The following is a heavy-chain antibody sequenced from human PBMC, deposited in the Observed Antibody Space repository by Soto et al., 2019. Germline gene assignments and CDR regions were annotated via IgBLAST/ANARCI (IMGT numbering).Heavy chain of an antibody. V-gene: IGHV4-39*01. Sequence: SETLSLTCTVSGGSISSSSYYWGWIRQPPGKGLEWIGSIYYSGSTYYNPSLKSRVTISVDTSKNQFSLKLSSVTAADTAVYYCARLVGDEEKDDYWGQGTLVTVSS. CDR3: ARLVGDEEKDDY. J-gene: IGHJ4*02. CDR1: GGSISSSSYY. CDR2: IYYSGST.